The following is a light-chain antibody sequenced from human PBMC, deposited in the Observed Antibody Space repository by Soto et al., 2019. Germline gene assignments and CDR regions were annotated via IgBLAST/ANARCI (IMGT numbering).Light chain of an antibody. CDR2: YNN. J-gene: IGLJ1*01. V-gene: IGLV1-44*01. CDR1: NSNIASNT. CDR3: AAWDDTLKRYV. Sequence: QSVLTQPPSASETPGQTVSISCSVSNSNIASNTVNWYQHLPGTAPKLLIYYNNQPPSGVPDRFSGSKSGTSASLAISGLQSEDESDYYCAAWDDTLKRYVFGTGTKVTVL.